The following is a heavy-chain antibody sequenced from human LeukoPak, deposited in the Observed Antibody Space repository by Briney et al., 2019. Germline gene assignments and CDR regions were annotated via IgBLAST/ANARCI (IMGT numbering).Heavy chain of an antibody. V-gene: IGHV1-8*03. CDR3: ARVDGSPDY. CDR1: GYTFTSLD. J-gene: IGHJ4*02. CDR2: MNPKSGNR. D-gene: IGHD2-15*01. Sequence: GASVKVSCKASGYTFTSLDINWVRQATGQGLEWMGWMNPKSGNRGYAQQFEGRVTITRDTSISTAYMELSSLRSEDTAVYYCARVDGSPDYWGQGTLVTVSS.